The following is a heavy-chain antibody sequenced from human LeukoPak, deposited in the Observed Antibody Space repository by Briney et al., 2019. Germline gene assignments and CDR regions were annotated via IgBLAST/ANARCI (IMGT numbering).Heavy chain of an antibody. D-gene: IGHD3-3*01. CDR2: IYYTGST. CDR1: GGSISSYY. J-gene: IGHJ5*02. Sequence: SETLSLTCTVSGGSISSYYWSWIRQPPGKGLEWIGYIYYTGSTNYNPSLKSRVTISVDTSKNQFSLKLSSVTAADTAVYYCARAYGFWSGFPGGWFGPWGQGALVTVSS. V-gene: IGHV4-59*01. CDR3: ARAYGFWSGFPGGWFGP.